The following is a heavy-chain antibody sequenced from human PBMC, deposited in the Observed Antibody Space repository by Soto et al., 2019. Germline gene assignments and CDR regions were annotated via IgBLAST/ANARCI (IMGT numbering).Heavy chain of an antibody. CDR3: ASHYDLWSGYLSPVDY. V-gene: IGHV3-11*01. CDR2: IDTSSTKI. J-gene: IGHJ4*02. D-gene: IGHD3-3*01. Sequence: GGSLRLSCAASGYTFSDYYLSWIRQAPGKGLEWISYIDTSSTKIYYADSVKGRFTISRDNGKNSLFLEMNSLRVEDTAVYFCASHYDLWSGYLSPVDYWGRGTLVTVSS. CDR1: GYTFSDYY.